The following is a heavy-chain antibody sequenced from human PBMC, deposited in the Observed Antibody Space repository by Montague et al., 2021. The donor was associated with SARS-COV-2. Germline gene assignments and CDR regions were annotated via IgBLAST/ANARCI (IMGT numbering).Heavy chain of an antibody. D-gene: IGHD2/OR15-2a*01. Sequence: TLSLTCTATGAPIISARYPSYWIPSLPATGLDCLGNIYFSGRTSYTSYLQSRDAISVDTSKHEFSLKMTAVTAADTAVYYCARDGDGGYFFEYWGKGLLVTVT. V-gene: IGHV4-31*03. CDR3: ARDGDGGYFFEY. CDR2: IYFSGRT. J-gene: IGHJ4*02. CDR1: GAPIISARYP.